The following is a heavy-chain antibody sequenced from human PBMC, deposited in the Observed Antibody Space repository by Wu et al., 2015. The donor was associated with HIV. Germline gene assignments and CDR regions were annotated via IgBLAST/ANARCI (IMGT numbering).Heavy chain of an antibody. D-gene: IGHD2-21*02. CDR3: AVEAFYCHTDCCSAFDI. CDR1: GNTLSDLF. V-gene: IGHV1-24*01. J-gene: IGHJ3*02. Sequence: VQSGAEVKKPGASVKVSCKVSGNTLSDLFMHWVRQAPGKGLEWMGGFDPEGGQTVYALKFQGRVTMTEDTSTDTAYMELSSLRSEDTAVYYCAVEAFYCHTDCCSAFDIWGHGTKVTV. CDR2: FDPEGGQT.